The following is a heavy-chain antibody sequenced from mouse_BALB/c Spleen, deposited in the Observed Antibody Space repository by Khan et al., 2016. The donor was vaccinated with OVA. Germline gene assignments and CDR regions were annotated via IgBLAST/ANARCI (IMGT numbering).Heavy chain of an antibody. J-gene: IGHJ3*01. CDR3: ARKDYYDYDPFPY. D-gene: IGHD2-4*01. V-gene: IGHV3-2*02. CDR2: INYSGNT. Sequence: EVQLQESGPGLVKPSQFLSLTCTVTGYSITSEYAWNWIRQFPGDKLEWMGYINYSGNTRFNPSLKSRTSITRDTSKNQFFLQLNSVTTEDTTPYYCARKDYYDYDPFPYWGQVTLVTVSA. CDR1: GYSITSEYA.